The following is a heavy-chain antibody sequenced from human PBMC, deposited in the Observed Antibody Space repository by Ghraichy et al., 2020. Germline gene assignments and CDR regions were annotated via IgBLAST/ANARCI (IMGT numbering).Heavy chain of an antibody. CDR1: GDSVKSGRYY. D-gene: IGHD2-21*02. V-gene: IGHV4-61*01. J-gene: IGHJ5*02. CDR2: FYYSGGT. CDR3: ARSRVTRFDP. Sequence: SETLSLTCAVSGDSVKSGRYYWSWIRQPPGKGLEWIGYFYYSGGTNDNPSLRGRVTISLDTAKNQCSLNVTSVTAADTAVYYWARSRVTRFDPWGQGVPITVSS.